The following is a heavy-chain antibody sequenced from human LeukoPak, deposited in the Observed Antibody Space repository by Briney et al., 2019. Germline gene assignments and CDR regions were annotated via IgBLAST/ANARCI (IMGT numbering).Heavy chain of an antibody. CDR3: ARAEPKSYNWNYGDY. J-gene: IGHJ4*02. CDR1: GYTFTGYY. Sequence: ASVKVSCKASGYTFTGYYMLWVRQAPGQGLERMGRINPNSGGTNYAQKFQGRVTMTRDTSISTAYMELSRLRSDDTAVYYCARAEPKSYNWNYGDYWGQGTLVTVSS. CDR2: INPNSGGT. V-gene: IGHV1-2*06. D-gene: IGHD1-20*01.